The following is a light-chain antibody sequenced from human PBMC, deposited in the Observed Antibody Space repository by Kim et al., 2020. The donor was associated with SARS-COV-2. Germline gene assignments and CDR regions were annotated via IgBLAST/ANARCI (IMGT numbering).Light chain of an antibody. CDR1: ESVTSG. Sequence: ASVGDTVTITCRASESVTSGLAWYQKKPGKAPKLLINKMVKLESGVQSRFSATGDGKEFTLTISSLQPDDFATYYCQQYQTYPLTFGGGTKGDIK. CDR2: KMV. CDR3: QQYQTYPLT. V-gene: IGKV1-5*03. J-gene: IGKJ4*01.